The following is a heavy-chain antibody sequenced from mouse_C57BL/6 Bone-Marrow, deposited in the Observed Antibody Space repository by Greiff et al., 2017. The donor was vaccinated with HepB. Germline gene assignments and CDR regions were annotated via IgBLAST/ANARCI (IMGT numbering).Heavy chain of an antibody. V-gene: IGHV7-3*01. CDR3: ASSQGSRYYFDY. CDR2: IRNKANGYTT. CDR1: GFTFTDYY. J-gene: IGHJ2*01. D-gene: IGHD1-1*01. Sequence: EVKLMESGGGLVQPGGSLSLSCAASGFTFTDYYMSWVRQPPGKALEWLGFIRNKANGYTTEYSASVKGRFTISRDNSQSILYLQMNALRAEDSATYYCASSQGSRYYFDYWGQGTTLTVSS.